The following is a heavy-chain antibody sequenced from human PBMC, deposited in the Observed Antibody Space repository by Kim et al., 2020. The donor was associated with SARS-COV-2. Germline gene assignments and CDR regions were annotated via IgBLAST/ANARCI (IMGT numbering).Heavy chain of an antibody. CDR3: ARNSDSGFDY. V-gene: IGHV1-46*01. D-gene: IGHD3-10*01. Sequence: ASVKVSCKAFGYTFTNYYIHWVRQAPGQGLEWMGMINPSGGSTSYAQRSQGRVTMTRDTSTSTVYMEMSSLRSEDTGVYYCARNSDSGFDYWGQGTLVTVSS. J-gene: IGHJ4*02. CDR2: INPSGGST. CDR1: GYTFTNYY.